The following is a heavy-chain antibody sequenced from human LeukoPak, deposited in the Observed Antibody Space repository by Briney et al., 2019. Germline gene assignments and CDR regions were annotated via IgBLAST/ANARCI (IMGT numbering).Heavy chain of an antibody. V-gene: IGHV4-38-2*01. CDR1: GYSISSGYY. J-gene: IGHJ5*02. CDR3: AGDKETTGNGRPNWFDP. D-gene: IGHD1-1*01. CDR2: IFQRGYS. Sequence: SETLSLTCAVSGYSISSGYYWGWIRQPPGKGLQWIGSIFQRGYSYYNPSLKSRVTISVDTSRNQFSLKLCSVTAADTAVYYCAGDKETTGNGRPNWFDPWGQGTLVTASS.